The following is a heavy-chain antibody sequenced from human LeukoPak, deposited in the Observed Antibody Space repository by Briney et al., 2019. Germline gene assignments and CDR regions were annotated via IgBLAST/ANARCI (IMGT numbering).Heavy chain of an antibody. CDR2: INSDGSST. D-gene: IGHD3-10*01. Sequence: GGTLSLSCAASGFTFSSYGMSWVRQAPGKGLVCVSRINSDGSSTSYADSVKSRFTTSTDNAKNTLYLQMNSLRAEDTAVYYCARGRTAMVRGVINYWFDPWGQGTLVTVSS. CDR1: GFTFSSYG. V-gene: IGHV3-74*01. J-gene: IGHJ5*02. CDR3: ARGRTAMVRGVINYWFDP.